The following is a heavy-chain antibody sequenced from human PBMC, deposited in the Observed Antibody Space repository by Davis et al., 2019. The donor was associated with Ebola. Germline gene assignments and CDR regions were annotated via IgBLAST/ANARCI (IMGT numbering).Heavy chain of an antibody. D-gene: IGHD3-3*01. J-gene: IGHJ6*04. CDR3: ARSGLSFGVVKYHYGMDV. Sequence: GESLKISCAASGFTFSSYWMHWVRQAPGKGLEWVSAISGSGGTTYYAGSVKGRFTVSRDNSKKTMYLQMNSLRAEDTAVYYCARSGLSFGVVKYHYGMDVWGKGTTVTVSS. CDR1: GFTFSSYW. CDR2: ISGSGGTT. V-gene: IGHV3-23*01.